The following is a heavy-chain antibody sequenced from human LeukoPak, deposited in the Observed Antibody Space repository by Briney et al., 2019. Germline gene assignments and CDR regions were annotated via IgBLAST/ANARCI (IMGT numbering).Heavy chain of an antibody. D-gene: IGHD6-13*01. Sequence: ASVKVSCKASGGTFSSYAISWVRQAPGQGLEWMGGIIPIFGTANYAQKFQGRVTITADKSTSTAYVELSSLRSEDTAVYYCARALEQQLNWFDPWGQGTLVTVSS. CDR1: GGTFSSYA. CDR3: ARALEQQLNWFDP. V-gene: IGHV1-69*06. J-gene: IGHJ5*02. CDR2: IIPIFGTA.